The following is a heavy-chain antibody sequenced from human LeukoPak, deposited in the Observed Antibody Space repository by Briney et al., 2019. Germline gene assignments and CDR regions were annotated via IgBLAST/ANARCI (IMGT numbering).Heavy chain of an antibody. CDR2: IYTSGST. V-gene: IGHV4-4*07. CDR1: GGSISSYY. CDR3: ARAKAGSSSGFQYYFDY. Sequence: SETLSLTCTVSGGSISSYYWSWLRQPAGKGLEWIGRIYTSGSTNYNPPLTSRVTMSVDTSKNQFSLKLSSVTAADTAVYYCARAKAGSSSGFQYYFDYWGQGTLVTVSS. D-gene: IGHD6-19*01. J-gene: IGHJ4*02.